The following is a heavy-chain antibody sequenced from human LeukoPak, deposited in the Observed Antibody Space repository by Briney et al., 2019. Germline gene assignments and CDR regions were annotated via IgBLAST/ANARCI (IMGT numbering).Heavy chain of an antibody. CDR1: GYTFTGYY. D-gene: IGHD3-22*01. J-gene: IGHJ4*02. Sequence: VASVKVSCKASGYTFTGYYMHWVRQAPGQGLEWMGWINTNSGGTNYAQKFQGRVTMTRDASISTAYMELSRLRSDDTAVYYCARVPWCYDSSGSVDYWGQGTLVTVSS. CDR2: INTNSGGT. V-gene: IGHV1-2*02. CDR3: ARVPWCYDSSGSVDY.